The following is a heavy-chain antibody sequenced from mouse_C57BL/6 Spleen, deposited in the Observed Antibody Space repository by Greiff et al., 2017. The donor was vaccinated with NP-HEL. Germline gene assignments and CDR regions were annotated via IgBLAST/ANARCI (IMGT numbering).Heavy chain of an antibody. CDR1: GYTFTDYY. Sequence: VQLQQSGAELVRPGASVKLSCKASGYTFTDYYINWVKQRPGQGLEWIARIYPGSGNTYYNEKFKGKATLTAEKSSSTAYMQLSSLTSEDSAVYFCARGEIAMDYWGQGTSVTVSS. CDR2: IYPGSGNT. J-gene: IGHJ4*01. CDR3: ARGEIAMDY. V-gene: IGHV1-76*01.